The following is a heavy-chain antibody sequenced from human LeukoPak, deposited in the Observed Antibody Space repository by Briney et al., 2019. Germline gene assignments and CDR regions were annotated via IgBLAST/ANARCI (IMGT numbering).Heavy chain of an antibody. CDR2: INPSGGGT. Sequence: ASVKVSCKVSGYTLTELSMHWVRQAPGQGLEWMGIINPSGGGTSYEQKFQGRVTMTGDTSTSTVYMELSSLRSDDTAVYYCARDGEPAVPGGAYFYGMDVWGQGTTVTVSS. D-gene: IGHD6-19*01. J-gene: IGHJ6*02. CDR1: GYTLTELS. CDR3: ARDGEPAVPGGAYFYGMDV. V-gene: IGHV1-46*01.